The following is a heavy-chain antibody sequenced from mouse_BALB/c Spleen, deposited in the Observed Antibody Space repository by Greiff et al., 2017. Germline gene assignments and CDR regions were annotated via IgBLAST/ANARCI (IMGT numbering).Heavy chain of an antibody. V-gene: IGHV2-9-2*01. CDR1: GFSLTSYD. Sequence: VQLVESGPGLVAPSQSLSITCTVSGFSLTSYDISWIRQPPGKGLEWLGVIWTGGGTNYNSAFMSRLSISKDNSKSQVFLKMNSLQTDDTAIYYCVRDDYGSSLPYWGQGTLVTVSA. D-gene: IGHD1-1*01. J-gene: IGHJ3*01. CDR3: VRDDYGSSLPY. CDR2: IWTGGGT.